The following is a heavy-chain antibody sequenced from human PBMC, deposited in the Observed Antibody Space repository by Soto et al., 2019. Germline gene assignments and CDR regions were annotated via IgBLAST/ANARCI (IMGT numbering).Heavy chain of an antibody. V-gene: IGHV3-21*06. CDR1: GFTFSSYS. CDR3: ARDGSNCGGDCSAWYLDP. CDR2: ISSSSSYI. Sequence: GGSLRLSCAASGFTFSSYSMNWVRQAPGKGLEWVSSISSSSSYIYYADSVKGRFTISRDNAKNSLYLQLNSLRAEDTAVYYCARDGSNCGGDCSAWYLDPPGPGPLLTASS. J-gene: IGHJ2*01. D-gene: IGHD2-21*01.